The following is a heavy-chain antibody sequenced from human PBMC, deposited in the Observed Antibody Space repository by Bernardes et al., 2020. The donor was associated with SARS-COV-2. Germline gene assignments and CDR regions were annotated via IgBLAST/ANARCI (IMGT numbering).Heavy chain of an antibody. J-gene: IGHJ6*02. CDR2: INEDGSII. CDR1: GFSVSAFW. Sequence: GGSLRLSCAASGFSVSAFWMHWVRQAPGEGLVWVSRINEDGSIINYADSVRGRFTISRDIADNTLYLQMNSLRADDTAVYYCARDSDGSGWFGVYSYYHGLDVWGQGTTVTVSS. V-gene: IGHV3-74*01. CDR3: ARDSDGSGWFGVYSYYHGLDV. D-gene: IGHD6-19*01.